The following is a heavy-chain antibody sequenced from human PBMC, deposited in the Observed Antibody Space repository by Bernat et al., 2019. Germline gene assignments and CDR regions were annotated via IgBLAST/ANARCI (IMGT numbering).Heavy chain of an antibody. V-gene: IGHV3-66*01. Sequence: EVQLVESGGGLVQPGGSLRLSCAASGFTVSSNYMSWVRQAPGKGLEWVSVIYSGGSTYYADSVKGRFTISRDNSKNTLYLQMNSLRAEDTAVYYCARDPHDYCGGDCRNELNFDYWGQGTLVTVSS. CDR1: GFTVSSNY. CDR2: IYSGGST. J-gene: IGHJ4*02. D-gene: IGHD2-21*02. CDR3: ARDPHDYCGGDCRNELNFDY.